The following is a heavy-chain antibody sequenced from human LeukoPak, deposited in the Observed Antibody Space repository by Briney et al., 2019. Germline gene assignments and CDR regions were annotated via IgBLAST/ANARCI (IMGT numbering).Heavy chain of an antibody. CDR2: IIPIFGTA. CDR1: GGTFISYA. CDR3: ARDLRDFWSGLQFDY. D-gene: IGHD3-3*01. J-gene: IGHJ4*02. V-gene: IGHV1-69*01. Sequence: GSSVKVSCKASGGTFISYAISWVRQAPGQGLEWMGGIIPIFGTANYAQKFQGRVTITADESTSTAYMELSSLRSEDTAVYYCARDLRDFWSGLQFDYWGQGTLVTVSS.